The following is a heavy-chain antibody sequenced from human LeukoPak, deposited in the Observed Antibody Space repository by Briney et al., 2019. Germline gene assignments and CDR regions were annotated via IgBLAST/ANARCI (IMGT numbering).Heavy chain of an antibody. Sequence: GGSLRLSCAASGFTLRNYAMSWVRQAPGKGLEWVSTISGGGDSTSYADSVKGRFAISRDNFQGTISLQLNSLRAEDTAIYYCAKSSSSWTDFDHWGQGTLVTVSS. CDR2: ISGGGDST. D-gene: IGHD6-13*01. J-gene: IGHJ4*02. CDR1: GFTLRNYA. CDR3: AKSSSSWTDFDH. V-gene: IGHV3-23*01.